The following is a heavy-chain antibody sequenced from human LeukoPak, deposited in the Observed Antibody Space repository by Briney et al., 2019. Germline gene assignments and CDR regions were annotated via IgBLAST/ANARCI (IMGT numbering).Heavy chain of an antibody. Sequence: SQTLSLTCAISGDSVSSNSAAWHWIRQSPSRGLEWLGRTYYRSKWYNDYAVSVKSRITINPDTSKNQFSLQLNSVTPEDTAVYYCAREEEYCSGGSCYWYYFDYWGQGTLVTVSS. J-gene: IGHJ4*02. CDR1: GDSVSSNSAA. CDR3: AREEEYCSGGSCYWYYFDY. D-gene: IGHD2-15*01. CDR2: TYYRSKWYN. V-gene: IGHV6-1*01.